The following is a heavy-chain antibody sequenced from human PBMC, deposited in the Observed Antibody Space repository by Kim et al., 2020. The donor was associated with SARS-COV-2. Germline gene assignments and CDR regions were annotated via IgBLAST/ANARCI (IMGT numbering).Heavy chain of an antibody. CDR3: ANPRQPDY. CDR2: RDTT. D-gene: IGHD6-13*01. V-gene: IGHV3-23*01. J-gene: IGHJ4*02. Sequence: RDTTTYADSVKGRFTVSRDNSKNTLYLQMSSLRAEDTAIYYCANPRQPDYWGQGTLVTVSS.